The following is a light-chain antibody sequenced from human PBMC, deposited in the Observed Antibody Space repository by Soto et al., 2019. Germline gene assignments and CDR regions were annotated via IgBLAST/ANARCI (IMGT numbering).Light chain of an antibody. Sequence: QSALTQPASVSGSPGQSITISCTGTSGDVGGYKYVSWYQQHPGKAPKLMIYKVANRPSGVSDRFSGSKSGNTASLTISGLQAEDEANYYCSSYTISSTVVFGGGTKLTVL. CDR1: SGDVGGYKY. J-gene: IGLJ2*01. CDR3: SSYTISSTVV. CDR2: KVA. V-gene: IGLV2-14*01.